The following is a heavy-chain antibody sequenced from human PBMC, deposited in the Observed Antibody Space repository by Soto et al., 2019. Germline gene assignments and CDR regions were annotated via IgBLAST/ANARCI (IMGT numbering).Heavy chain of an antibody. Sequence: QVQLQQWGAGLLKPSETLSLTCAVYGGSFSGYYWSWIRQPPGKGLEWIGEINHSGSTNYNPSLKSRVTISVDTSKNQFCLKLSSVTAADTAVYYCARGRRSIYYYYGMDVWGQGTTVTVSS. J-gene: IGHJ6*02. CDR3: ARGRRSIYYYYGMDV. V-gene: IGHV4-34*01. D-gene: IGHD1-26*01. CDR2: INHSGST. CDR1: GGSFSGYY.